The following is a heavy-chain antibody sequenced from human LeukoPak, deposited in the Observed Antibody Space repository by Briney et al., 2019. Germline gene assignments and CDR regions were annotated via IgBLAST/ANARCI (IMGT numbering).Heavy chain of an antibody. D-gene: IGHD1-1*01. CDR2: IKQDGSEK. Sequence: GGSLRLSCAASGFTFSSYWMSWVRQAPGKGLEWVANIKQDGSEKYYVDSLKGRFTISRDNAKNSLYLQMNSLRAEDTAVYYCARDKIEGPTKLDYWGQGILVTVSS. V-gene: IGHV3-7*01. CDR3: ARDKIEGPTKLDY. J-gene: IGHJ4*02. CDR1: GFTFSSYW.